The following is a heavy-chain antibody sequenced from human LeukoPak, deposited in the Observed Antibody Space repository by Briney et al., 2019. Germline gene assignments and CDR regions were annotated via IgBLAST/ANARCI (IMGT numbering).Heavy chain of an antibody. CDR2: INCNSGGT. CDR1: GYTSTDYY. J-gene: IGHJ4*02. V-gene: IGHV1-2*02. Sequence: ASVKVSCKASGYTSTDYYIHWVRQAPGQGLEWMGWINCNSGGTNYAQKFQDRVTMTRDTSISTAYMELSRLRSDDTAIYFCVRQVSDYWGQGTLVIVSS. D-gene: IGHD1-14*01. CDR3: VRQVSDY.